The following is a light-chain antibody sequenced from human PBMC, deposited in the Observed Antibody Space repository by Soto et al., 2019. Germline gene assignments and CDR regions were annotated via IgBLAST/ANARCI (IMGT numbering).Light chain of an antibody. Sequence: EIVLTQSPATLSLSPGERATLSCRASQSVSSYLAWFQQKPGQAPRLLIYDASNRATGIPARFSGSGSGTDFTLTISSLEPEDFAVYYCQQRSNWRRTFGGGTKVDIK. CDR2: DAS. CDR1: QSVSSY. V-gene: IGKV3-11*01. CDR3: QQRSNWRRT. J-gene: IGKJ4*01.